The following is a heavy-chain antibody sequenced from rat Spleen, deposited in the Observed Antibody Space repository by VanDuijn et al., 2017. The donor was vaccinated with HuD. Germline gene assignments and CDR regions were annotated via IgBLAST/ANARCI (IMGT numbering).Heavy chain of an antibody. V-gene: IGHV3-3*01. Sequence: EVQLQESGPGLVKPSQSLSLTCSVTGYSITSSYRWNWIRKFPGNKLEWLGYINNAGSTNYNPSLKSRISITRDTSKNQFFLQLNSVVTEDTATYYCTRESNWEPLNYWGQGLMVTVSS. J-gene: IGHJ2*01. D-gene: IGHD5-1*01. CDR2: INNAGST. CDR1: GYSITSSYR. CDR3: TRESNWEPLNY.